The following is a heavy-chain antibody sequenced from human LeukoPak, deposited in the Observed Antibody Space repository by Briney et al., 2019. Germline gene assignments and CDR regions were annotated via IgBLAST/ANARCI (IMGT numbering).Heavy chain of an antibody. J-gene: IGHJ4*02. CDR3: ARMSGYYDY. V-gene: IGHV3-21*01. CDR1: GFXFSDYT. CDR2: VSGTRTYI. Sequence: GGSLRLSCAASGFXFSDYTMNWVRQAPGKGLEWVSSVSGTRTYIYYADSVKGRFTISRDNAKNSLYLQMNSLRAEDTAVYYCARMSGYYDYWGQGTLVTVSS.